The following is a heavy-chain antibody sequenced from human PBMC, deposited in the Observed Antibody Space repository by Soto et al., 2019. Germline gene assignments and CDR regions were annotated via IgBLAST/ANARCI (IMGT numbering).Heavy chain of an antibody. CDR3: VRYGSSPKDFDY. Sequence: SQTLSLTCVISGDSVSSNSATWNWIRQSPSRGLEWLGRTYYRSKWYDDYAGFVRSRITINPDTSKNHFSLQLNSVTPEDTAVYYCVRYGSSPKDFDYWGQGTLVTVSS. CDR1: GDSVSSNSAT. CDR2: TYYRSKWYD. J-gene: IGHJ4*02. D-gene: IGHD6-6*01. V-gene: IGHV6-1*01.